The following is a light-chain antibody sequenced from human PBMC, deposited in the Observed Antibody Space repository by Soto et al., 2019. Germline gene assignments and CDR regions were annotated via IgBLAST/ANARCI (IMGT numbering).Light chain of an antibody. Sequence: QPALTQPASVSGSPGQSITISCTGTSSDVGGYNYVSWYQQHPGKAPKLMIFEVSNRPSGVSIRFSGSKSGNTASLTISGLQAEDEADYYCSSYTSSSTPYVFGTGTKLTVL. CDR1: SSDVGGYNY. J-gene: IGLJ1*01. CDR3: SSYTSSSTPYV. V-gene: IGLV2-14*01. CDR2: EVS.